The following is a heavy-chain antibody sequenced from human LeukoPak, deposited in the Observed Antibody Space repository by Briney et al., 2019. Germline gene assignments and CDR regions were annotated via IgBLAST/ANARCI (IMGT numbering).Heavy chain of an antibody. Sequence: SETLSLTCTVSGGSISSYYWSWIRQPPGKGLEWIGYIYYSGSTNYNPSLKSRVTISVDTSKNQFSLKLSSVTAADTAVYYCARSVGGPESFDHWGQGTLVTVSS. D-gene: IGHD3-16*01. CDR3: ARSVGGPESFDH. CDR2: IYYSGST. CDR1: GGSISSYY. J-gene: IGHJ4*02. V-gene: IGHV4-59*08.